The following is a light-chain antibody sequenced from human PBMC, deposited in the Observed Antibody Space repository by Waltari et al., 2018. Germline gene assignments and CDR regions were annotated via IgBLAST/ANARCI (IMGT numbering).Light chain of an antibody. V-gene: IGKV4-1*01. CDR2: WAS. Sequence: DIVMTQSPDSLTVSLGERATINCKSSQTILYSSSNKNYLAWYQQKPRQPPKLLIYWASTRESVVPDRFSGTGSGTDFTLTISRLQAEDVAVYYCQQYFKTPLTFGGGTKVEIK. J-gene: IGKJ4*01. CDR3: QQYFKTPLT. CDR1: QTILYSSSNKNY.